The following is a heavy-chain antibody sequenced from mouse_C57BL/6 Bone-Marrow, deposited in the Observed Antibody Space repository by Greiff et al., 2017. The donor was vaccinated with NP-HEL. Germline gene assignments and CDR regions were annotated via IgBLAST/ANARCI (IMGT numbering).Heavy chain of an antibody. J-gene: IGHJ1*03. CDR1: GYTFTSYW. D-gene: IGHD2-4*01. CDR3: TRNDDYDEDWYFDV. Sequence: EVQLQQSGTVLARPGASVKMSCKTSGYTFTSYWMHWVKQRPGQGLEWIGAIYPGNSDTSYNQKFKGKAKLTAVTSASTAYMELSSLTNEDSAVYYCTRNDDYDEDWYFDVWGTGTTVTVSS. CDR2: IYPGNSDT. V-gene: IGHV1-5*01.